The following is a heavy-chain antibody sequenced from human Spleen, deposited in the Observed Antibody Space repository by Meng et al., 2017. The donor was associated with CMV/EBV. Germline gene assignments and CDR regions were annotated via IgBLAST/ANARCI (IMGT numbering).Heavy chain of an antibody. CDR3: AKDLYYCSSTSCYGYYYYYGMDV. J-gene: IGHJ6*02. CDR2: IRYDGSNK. Sequence: GESLKISCAASGFTVSSYGMHWVRQAPGKGLEWVAFIRYDGSNKYYADSVKGRFTISRDNYKNTLYLQMNSLRAEDTAVYYCAKDLYYCSSTSCYGYYYYYGMDVWGQGTTVTVSS. V-gene: IGHV3-30*02. D-gene: IGHD2-2*01. CDR1: GFTVSSYG.